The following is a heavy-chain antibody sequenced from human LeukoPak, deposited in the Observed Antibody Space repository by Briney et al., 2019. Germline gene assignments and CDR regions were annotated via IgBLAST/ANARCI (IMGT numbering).Heavy chain of an antibody. D-gene: IGHD3-22*01. CDR3: ARDHYYDSSGYIPAGDAFDI. CDR1: ECTFSYYN. Sequence: KPGGSLRLSCAASECTFSYYNLNWVRQAPGKGLEWVSSISSSSYIYYADSVKGRFIISRDNAKNSLYLQMNSLRAEDTAVYYCARDHYYDSSGYIPAGDAFDIWGQGTMVTVSS. J-gene: IGHJ3*02. V-gene: IGHV3-69-1*01. CDR2: ISSSSYI.